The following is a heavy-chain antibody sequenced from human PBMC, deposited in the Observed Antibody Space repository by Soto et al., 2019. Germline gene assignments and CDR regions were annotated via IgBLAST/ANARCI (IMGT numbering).Heavy chain of an antibody. Sequence: QVQLQESGPGLVKPSETLSLTCTVSGGSISGHYWSWIRQPPGKGLEWIGYIHYSGYTRYNPSLKSRASTLVDTSKNQFSLKLSSVTAADPGGYYCARWLAQYSYYGLDVWGQGTTVTVPS. CDR3: ARWLAQYSYYGLDV. CDR2: IHYSGYT. D-gene: IGHD6-19*01. J-gene: IGHJ6*02. V-gene: IGHV4-59*11. CDR1: GGSISGHY.